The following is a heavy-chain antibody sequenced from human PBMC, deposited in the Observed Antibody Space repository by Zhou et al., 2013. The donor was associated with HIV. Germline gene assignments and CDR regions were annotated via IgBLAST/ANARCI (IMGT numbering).Heavy chain of an antibody. Sequence: QVQLVQSGAEVKKPGASVKVSCKASGYTFTRFAMHWVRQAPGQRLEWMGWINVGNGNTKYSQKFQGRVTITRDTSASIAYMELSSLRSEDTAVYYCARPGEDIVATIGGWFDPWGQGTLVTVSS. CDR1: GYTFTRFA. CDR3: ARPGEDIVATIGGWFDP. V-gene: IGHV1-3*01. D-gene: IGHD5-12*01. CDR2: INVGNGNT. J-gene: IGHJ5*02.